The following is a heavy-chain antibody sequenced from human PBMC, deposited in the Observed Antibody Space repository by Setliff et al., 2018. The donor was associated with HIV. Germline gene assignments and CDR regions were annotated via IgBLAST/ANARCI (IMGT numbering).Heavy chain of an antibody. V-gene: IGHV3-21*04. CDR3: ATDCAVVGGTGSLDS. CDR1: GFTFSSYS. CDR2: ISSSSSYI. D-gene: IGHD1-26*01. J-gene: IGHJ4*02. Sequence: GESLKISCAASGFTFSSYSMNWVRQAPGKGLEWVSSISSSSSYIYYADSVRGRFTISRDNAKNSLYLQMNSLRVEDTAVYYCATDCAVVGGTGSLDSWGQGTLVTVSS.